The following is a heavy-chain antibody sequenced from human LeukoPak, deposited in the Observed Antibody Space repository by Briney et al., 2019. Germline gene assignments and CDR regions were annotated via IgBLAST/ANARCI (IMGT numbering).Heavy chain of an antibody. CDR2: IYPSGST. D-gene: IGHD5-12*01. CDR3: ARDGHSDTSRALDY. Sequence: KPSETLSLTCTVSGGSISSYYWSWIRQPAGKGLEWIGRIYPSGSTNYNPSLKSRVTMSVDTSKNHFSLNLSSVTAADTAVYYCARDGHSDTSRALDYWGRGTLVTVSS. V-gene: IGHV4-4*07. J-gene: IGHJ4*02. CDR1: GGSISSYY.